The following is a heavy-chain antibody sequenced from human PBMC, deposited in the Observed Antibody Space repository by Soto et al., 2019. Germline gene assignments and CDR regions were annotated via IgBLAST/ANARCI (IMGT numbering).Heavy chain of an antibody. D-gene: IGHD3-3*01. Sequence: QVQLVEAGGGVVQPGRSLRLSCAAAGFTFSSYAMHWVRQAPGKGLEWVAVISYDGSNKYYADSVKGRFTISRDNSKNTLYLQMNSLRAEDTAVYYFARARVSGYFPRGYFDYWGQGTLVTVSS. CDR2: ISYDGSNK. CDR3: ARARVSGYFPRGYFDY. J-gene: IGHJ4*02. CDR1: GFTFSSYA. V-gene: IGHV3-30-3*01.